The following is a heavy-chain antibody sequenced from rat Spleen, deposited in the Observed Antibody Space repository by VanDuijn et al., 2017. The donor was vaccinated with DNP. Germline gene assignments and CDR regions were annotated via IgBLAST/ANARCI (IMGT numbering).Heavy chain of an antibody. Sequence: EVQVVESGGGLVQPGRSLKLSCAASGFTFSDYYMAWVRQAPTKGLEWVAYIRFDGGSTYYGDSVKGRFTISRDNAKSTLFLQMNSLRSEDMATYYCTTLNYGNYDYWGQGVMVTVSS. CDR2: IRFDGGST. D-gene: IGHD1-3*01. CDR3: TTLNYGNYDY. CDR1: GFTFSDYY. J-gene: IGHJ2*01. V-gene: IGHV5-20*01.